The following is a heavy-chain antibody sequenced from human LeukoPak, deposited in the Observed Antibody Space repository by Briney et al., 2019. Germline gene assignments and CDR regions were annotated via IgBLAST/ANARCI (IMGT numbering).Heavy chain of an antibody. J-gene: IGHJ4*02. D-gene: IGHD2/OR15-2a*01. V-gene: IGHV7-4-1*02. CDR3: TRDLAYLHFDV. CDR1: GYSIRGNS. Sequence: AASVKVSCKASGYSIRGNSTNWVRQAPGQGLEWIGYINTMSGNPTYAQGFTGRFVFSLETSVSTAYLLISSLKAEDSGVYYCTRDLAYLHFDVWGQGTLVTVSS. CDR2: INTMSGNP.